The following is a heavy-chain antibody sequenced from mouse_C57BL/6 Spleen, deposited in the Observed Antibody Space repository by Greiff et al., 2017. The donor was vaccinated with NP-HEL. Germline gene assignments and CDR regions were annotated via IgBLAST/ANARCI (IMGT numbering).Heavy chain of an antibody. CDR3: ARERSTVPYAMDY. D-gene: IGHD1-1*01. J-gene: IGHJ4*01. V-gene: IGHV1-4*01. CDR2: INPSSGYT. CDR1: GYTFTSYT. Sequence: QVQLQQSGAELARPGASVKMSCKASGYTFTSYTMHWVKQRPGQGLEWIGYINPSSGYTKYNQKFKDKATLTADKSSSTAYMQLSSLTSEDSAVYYCARERSTVPYAMDYWGQGTSVTVSS.